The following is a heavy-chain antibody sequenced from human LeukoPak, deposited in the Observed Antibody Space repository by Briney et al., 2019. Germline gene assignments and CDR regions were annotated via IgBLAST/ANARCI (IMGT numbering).Heavy chain of an antibody. D-gene: IGHD2-15*01. J-gene: IGHJ4*02. Sequence: GGSLRLSCAASGFTFSSYAMSWVRQAPGKGLEWVSAISGSGGSTYYADSVKGRFTISRDNSKNTLYLQINSLRAEDTAVYYCAKGVVAAIMAYWGQGTLVTVSS. CDR1: GFTFSSYA. CDR3: AKGVVAAIMAY. V-gene: IGHV3-23*01. CDR2: ISGSGGST.